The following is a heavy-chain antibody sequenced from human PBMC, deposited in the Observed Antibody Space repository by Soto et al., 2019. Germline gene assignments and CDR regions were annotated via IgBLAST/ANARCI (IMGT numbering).Heavy chain of an antibody. D-gene: IGHD3-10*01. CDR2: IYYSGST. V-gene: IGHV4-39*01. CDR1: GGSISSSSYY. CDR3: ARHNLPEGLWFGPL. Sequence: SETLSLTCTVSGGSISSSSYYWGWIRQPPGKGLEWIGSIYYSGSTYYNPSLKSRVTISVDTSKNQFSLKLSSVTAADTAVYYCARHNLPEGLWFGPLCGQGTLVTVFS. J-gene: IGHJ4*02.